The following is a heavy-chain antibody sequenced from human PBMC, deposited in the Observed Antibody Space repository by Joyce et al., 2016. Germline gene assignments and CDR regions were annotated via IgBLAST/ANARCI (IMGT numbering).Heavy chain of an antibody. J-gene: IGHJ4*02. Sequence: QVQLQESGSGLVRPSQTLSLTCNVSGDTISSGGYYWSWIRQHPGKGLEWLGYIYHIGRTLYDPSLESRLTISVDMSKNQFFLNLNSVTAADTAVYYCASSAGSYSQFDYWGQGTLVTVSS. CDR3: ASSAGSYSQFDY. CDR1: GDTISSGGYY. D-gene: IGHD1-26*01. V-gene: IGHV4-31*03. CDR2: IYHIGRT.